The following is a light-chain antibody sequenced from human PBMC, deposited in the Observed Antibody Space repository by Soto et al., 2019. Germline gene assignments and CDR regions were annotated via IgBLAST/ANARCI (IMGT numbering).Light chain of an antibody. V-gene: IGKV1-6*01. CDR1: QGIRND. CDR2: AAS. CDR3: LHDYNYPRP. J-gene: IGKJ2*01. Sequence: PVTLTQSSLSPSVGHRVTITCLASQGIRNDLGWSQQKPGKAPKLLIYAASSLQSGVPSRFSGSGSGTDFTLTISSLQPEDFATYYCLHDYNYPRPFGQRSKPDI.